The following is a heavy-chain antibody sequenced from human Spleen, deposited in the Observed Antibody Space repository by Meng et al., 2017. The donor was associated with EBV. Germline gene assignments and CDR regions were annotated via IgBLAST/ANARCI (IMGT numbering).Heavy chain of an antibody. V-gene: IGHV4-59*01. Sequence: QVHLHQPGPGLVKPSETLSLTCSVSGGSIYAYYWNWIRQPPGKALEWIGYAYYTGRTNYNPSLKSRVTISLDTAKNEFSLDLSSVTAADTAVYYCARNGYDLYFDSWGQGSLVTVSS. CDR3: ARNGYDLYFDS. CDR1: GGSIYAYY. J-gene: IGHJ4*02. CDR2: AYYTGRT. D-gene: IGHD5-12*01.